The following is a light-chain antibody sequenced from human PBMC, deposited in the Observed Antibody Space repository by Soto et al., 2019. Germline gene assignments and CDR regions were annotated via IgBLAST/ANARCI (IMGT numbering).Light chain of an antibody. CDR2: GAS. V-gene: IGKV3-11*01. CDR1: QSVSSN. J-gene: IGKJ1*01. CDR3: QQRSNWPRT. Sequence: IVMRQSPANRSLSAGERAALSWRASQSVSSNLAWYQQKPGQAPRLLIYGASTRATGIPARFSGSGSGTDGTLTISSLETEDVAVYYGQQRSNWPRTFGQGTKVDI.